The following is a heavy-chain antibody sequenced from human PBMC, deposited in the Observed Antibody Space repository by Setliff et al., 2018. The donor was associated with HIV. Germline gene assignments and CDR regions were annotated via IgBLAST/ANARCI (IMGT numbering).Heavy chain of an antibody. CDR3: ASDSPAARFEELEDHYYYFMDV. D-gene: IGHD3-10*01. Sequence: SVKVSCKASGGPFTSAFNWVRQVPGQGLEWMGGIIPIFGTANYAQNFGGRVTITADQSTTTSYLQLNSLRFEDTAIYYCASDSPAARFEELEDHYYYFMDVWGKGTTVTSP. CDR1: GGPFTSA. J-gene: IGHJ6*03. CDR2: IIPIFGTA. V-gene: IGHV1-69*13.